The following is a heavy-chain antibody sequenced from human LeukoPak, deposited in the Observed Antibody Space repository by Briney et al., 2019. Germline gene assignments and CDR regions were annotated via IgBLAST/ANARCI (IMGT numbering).Heavy chain of an antibody. CDR3: AKLYGPVDY. Sequence: GGSLRLSCTASGFTFGDYAMSWVRQAPGKGLEWVAVISYDGSNKYYADSVKGRFTISRDNSKNTLYLQMNSLRAEDTAVYYCAKLYGPVDYWGQGTLVTVSS. CDR1: GFTFGDYA. J-gene: IGHJ4*02. D-gene: IGHD4-17*01. V-gene: IGHV3-30*18. CDR2: ISYDGSNK.